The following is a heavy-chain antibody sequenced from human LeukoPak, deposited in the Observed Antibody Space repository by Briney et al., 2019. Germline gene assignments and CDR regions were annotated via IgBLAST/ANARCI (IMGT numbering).Heavy chain of an antibody. CDR3: AKEARLYYDSSGYFDY. D-gene: IGHD3-22*01. CDR1: GFTFDDYA. V-gene: IGHV3-9*01. CDR2: ISWNSGSI. Sequence: GGSLRLSCAASGFTFDDYAMHWVRQAPGKGLEWVSGISWNSGSIGYADSVKGRFTISRDNAKNSLYLQMNSLRAEDTALYYCAKEARLYYDSSGYFDYWGQGTLVTVSS. J-gene: IGHJ4*02.